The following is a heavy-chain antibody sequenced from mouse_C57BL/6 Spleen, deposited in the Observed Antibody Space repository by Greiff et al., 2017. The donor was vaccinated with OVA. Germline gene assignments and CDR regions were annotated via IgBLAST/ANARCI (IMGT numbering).Heavy chain of an antibody. CDR2: IDPENGDT. J-gene: IGHJ3*01. CDR1: GFNFKDDY. V-gene: IGHV14-4*01. CDR3: TSVYDYEYFLAY. Sequence: VQLKQSGAELVRPGASVKLSCTASGFNFKDDYMHWVKQRPEQGLEWIGWIDPENGDTEYASKFQGKATITADTSSNTAYLQLSSLTSEDTAVYACTSVYDYEYFLAYWGQGTLVTVSA. D-gene: IGHD2-4*01.